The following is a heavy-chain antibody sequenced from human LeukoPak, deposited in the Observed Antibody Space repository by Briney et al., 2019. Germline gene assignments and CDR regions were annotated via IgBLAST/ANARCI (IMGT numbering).Heavy chain of an antibody. J-gene: IGHJ6*04. V-gene: IGHV1-2*04. CDR2: INPNSGGT. CDR1: GYTFTGYY. Sequence: GASVKVSCEASGYTFTGYYMHWVRQAPGQGLEWMGWINPNSGGTNYAQKFQGWVTMTRDTSISTAYMELSRLRSDDTAVYYCARGGYYGSGSYYTNRYYYYGMDVWGKGTTVTVSS. CDR3: ARGGYYGSGSYYTNRYYYYGMDV. D-gene: IGHD3-10*01.